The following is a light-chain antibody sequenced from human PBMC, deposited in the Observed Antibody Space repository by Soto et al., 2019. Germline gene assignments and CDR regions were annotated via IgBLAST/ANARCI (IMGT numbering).Light chain of an antibody. CDR3: SSYTSSSTYV. J-gene: IGLJ1*01. V-gene: IGLV2-14*03. Sequence: QSVLTQPASVSGSPGQSITISCTGTSSYVGGYDFVCWYQHHPGKAPKLMIYDVSNRPSGVSNRFSGSKSGNTASLTISGLRPEDEADYYCSSYTSSSTYVFGTGTKVTVL. CDR1: SSYVGGYDF. CDR2: DVS.